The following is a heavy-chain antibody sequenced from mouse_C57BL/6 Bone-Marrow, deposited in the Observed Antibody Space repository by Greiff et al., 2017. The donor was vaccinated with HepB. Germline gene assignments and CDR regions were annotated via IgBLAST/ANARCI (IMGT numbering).Heavy chain of an antibody. CDR2: ISNLAYSI. CDR1: GFTFSDYG. V-gene: IGHV5-15*04. Sequence: EVMLVESGGGLVQPGGSLKLSCAASGFTFSDYGMAWVRQAPRKGPEWVAFISNLAYSIYYADTVTGRFTISRENAKNTLCLEMSGLRSEDTAMYFCARRGLGPGYFDVWGTGTTVTVSS. CDR3: ARRGLGPGYFDV. J-gene: IGHJ1*03. D-gene: IGHD4-1*01.